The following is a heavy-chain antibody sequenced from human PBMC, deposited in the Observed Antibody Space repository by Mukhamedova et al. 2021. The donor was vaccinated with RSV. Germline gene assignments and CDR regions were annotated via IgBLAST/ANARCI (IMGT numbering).Heavy chain of an antibody. V-gene: IGHV3-23*01. D-gene: IGHD3/OR15-3a*01. J-gene: IGHJ3*01. CDR3: TKDFGRVTLKRGN. CDR2: INHNGETT. Sequence: EWVSGINHNGETTDYADSVKGRFTISRDNSKNTLYLQMNSLRAEDTAIYYCTKDFGRVTLKRGNWGHGTLVTVSS.